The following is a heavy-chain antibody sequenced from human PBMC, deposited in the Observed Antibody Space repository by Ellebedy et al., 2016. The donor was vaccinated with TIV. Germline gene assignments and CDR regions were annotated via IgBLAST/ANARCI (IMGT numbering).Heavy chain of an antibody. CDR3: ARGGQQLVSGN. CDR1: GYTFTSYY. Sequence: AASVKVSCKASGYTFTSYYMHWVRHPPGQRLEWMGIINPSGGSTSYEQKFQGRVTMTRDTSTSTVYMELSSMRSEDTAVYYCARGGQQLVSGNWGQGTLVTVSS. D-gene: IGHD6-13*01. CDR2: INPSGGST. V-gene: IGHV1-46*01. J-gene: IGHJ4*02.